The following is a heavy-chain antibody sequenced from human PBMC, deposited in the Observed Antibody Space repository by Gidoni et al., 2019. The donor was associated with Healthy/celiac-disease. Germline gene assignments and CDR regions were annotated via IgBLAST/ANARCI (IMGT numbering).Heavy chain of an antibody. Sequence: QVQLVESGGGVVQPGRSLRLSCAASGFTFSSYGMHWVRQAPGKGLEWVAVISYDGSNKYYADSVKGRFTISRDNSKNTLYLQMNSLRAEDTAVYYCAKLRDYFDYWGQGTLVTVSS. D-gene: IGHD3-3*01. J-gene: IGHJ4*02. CDR1: GFTFSSYG. V-gene: IGHV3-30*18. CDR2: ISYDGSNK. CDR3: AKLRDYFDY.